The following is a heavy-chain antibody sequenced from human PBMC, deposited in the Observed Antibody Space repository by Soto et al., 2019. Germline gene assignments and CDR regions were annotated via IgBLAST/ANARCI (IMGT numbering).Heavy chain of an antibody. CDR2: IYYSGST. CDR3: ARVFSSSGYYYYFDY. D-gene: IGHD3-22*01. CDR1: GGSISSYY. V-gene: IGHV4-59*01. J-gene: IGHJ4*02. Sequence: SETLSLTCTVSGGSISSYYWSWIRQSPGKGLEWIGYIYYSGSTNYNPSLKSRVTISVDTSKNQFSLKLSSVTAADTAVYYCARVFSSSGYYYYFDYWGQGTLVTVSS.